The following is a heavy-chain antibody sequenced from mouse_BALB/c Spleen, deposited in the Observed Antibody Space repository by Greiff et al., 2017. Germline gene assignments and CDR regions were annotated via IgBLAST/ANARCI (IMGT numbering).Heavy chain of an antibody. CDR2: IDPANGNT. V-gene: IGHV14-3*02. CDR3: ARPMSNYLDY. J-gene: IGHJ2*02. CDR1: GFNIKDTY. Sequence: EVHLVESGAELVKPGASLKLSCTASGFNIKDTYMHWVKQSPEQGLEWIGRIDPANGNTKYDSKFQGKATITADTSSNTTYLQLSSLTSEDSAVCYCARPMSNYLDYWGQGTSLTVSS. D-gene: IGHD2-3*01.